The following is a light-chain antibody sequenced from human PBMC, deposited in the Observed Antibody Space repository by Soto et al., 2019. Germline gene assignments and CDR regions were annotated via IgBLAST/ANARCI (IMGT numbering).Light chain of an antibody. CDR1: QRISNW. Sequence: DIQMTQSPSTLSASVGDRVTITCRASQRISNWLAWYQQKAGKAPKLLIYDASSLKSGVPSRFSGSGSGTEFTLTISRLEPEDFAVYYCQQYGSSGTFGQGTKVDIK. J-gene: IGKJ1*01. V-gene: IGKV1-5*01. CDR2: DAS. CDR3: QQYGSSGT.